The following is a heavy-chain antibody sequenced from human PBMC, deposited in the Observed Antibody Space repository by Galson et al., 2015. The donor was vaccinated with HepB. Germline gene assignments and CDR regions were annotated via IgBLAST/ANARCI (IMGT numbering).Heavy chain of an antibody. V-gene: IGHV3-21*01. CDR1: GFTFSSCS. J-gene: IGHJ4*02. CDR3: AREGPGAMD. CDR2: ISNSGYI. D-gene: IGHD2-2*01. Sequence: SLRLSCAASGFTFSSCSVNWVRQAPGKGLEWVSCISNSGYIYYADSMKGRLIISRDNAKNSVFLQMNSLRVEDTAMYYCAREGPGAMDWGQGTLVTVSS.